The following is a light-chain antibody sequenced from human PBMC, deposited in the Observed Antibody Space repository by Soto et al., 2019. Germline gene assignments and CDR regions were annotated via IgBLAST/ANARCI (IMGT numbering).Light chain of an antibody. V-gene: IGLV2-14*01. Sequence: QSALTQPASGSGSPGQSINISYTGTSSDVGGYNFLSWYQQHPGKAPKLMIYDVYNRPSVVSNRFAVSKSGNTASLTISGLQAEDEAEYYLSSYTRTSPLVFGSGTKFTVL. CDR1: SSDVGGYNF. CDR2: DVY. J-gene: IGLJ1*01. CDR3: SSYTRTSPLV.